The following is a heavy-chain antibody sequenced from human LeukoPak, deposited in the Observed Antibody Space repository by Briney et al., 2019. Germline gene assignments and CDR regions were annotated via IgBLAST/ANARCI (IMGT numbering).Heavy chain of an antibody. D-gene: IGHD1-26*01. Sequence: ASVKVSCKASGGTFSSYAISWVRQAPGQGLEWMGRIIPILGIANYAQKFQGRVTITADKPTSTAYMELSSLRSEDTAVYYCARDVIVGASNWFDPWGQGTLVTVSS. CDR1: GGTFSSYA. CDR2: IIPILGIA. V-gene: IGHV1-69*04. CDR3: ARDVIVGASNWFDP. J-gene: IGHJ5*02.